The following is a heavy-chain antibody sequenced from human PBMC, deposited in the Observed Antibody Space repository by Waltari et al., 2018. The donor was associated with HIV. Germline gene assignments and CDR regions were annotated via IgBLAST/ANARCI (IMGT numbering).Heavy chain of an antibody. D-gene: IGHD6-19*01. CDR3: ARGASGWSPGY. CDR2: ISYYGDNK. Sequence: QVQLVESGGGVVQPGRSLRLPWSAPGFPFSSYGMHWVRQAPGKGLEWVTVISYYGDNKYYADSVKGRFTISRDNSKNTLYLQMNSLRPEDTAVYYCARGASGWSPGYWGQGTLVTVSS. V-gene: IGHV3-30*03. CDR1: GFPFSSYG. J-gene: IGHJ4*02.